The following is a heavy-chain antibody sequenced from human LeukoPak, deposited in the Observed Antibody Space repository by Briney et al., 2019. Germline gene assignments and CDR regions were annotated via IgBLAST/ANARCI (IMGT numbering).Heavy chain of an antibody. CDR2: ISSSCHTT. CDR1: GVTFSTYP. D-gene: IGHD3-3*01. V-gene: IGHV3-23*01. CDR3: AKDKKAPGGNDFWRAGDY. Sequence: PGGSLRLSCTASGVTFSTYPMAWVRQAPGKGPEWVSQISSSCHTTHYGDSVKGRFTSSRDNSKDTVYLQMNSLRVEDTAVYYCAKDKKAPGGNDFWRAGDYWGPGTLVTVSS. J-gene: IGHJ4*02.